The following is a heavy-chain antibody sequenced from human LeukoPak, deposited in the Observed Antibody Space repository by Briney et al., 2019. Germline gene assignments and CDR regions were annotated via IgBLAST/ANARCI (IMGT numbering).Heavy chain of an antibody. CDR1: GDSINNYY. D-gene: IGHD3-10*01. J-gene: IGHJ4*02. CDR2: VYYSGGT. V-gene: IGHV4-59*01. Sequence: PSETLSLTCTVSGDSINNYYWSWLRQPPGKGLQWIGYVYYSGGTNYNPSLKSRVTISVDTSKIQFSLRLTSVTAADTAVYYCVRGGYYGAGSYHTFDYWGQGILVSVSS. CDR3: VRGGYYGAGSYHTFDY.